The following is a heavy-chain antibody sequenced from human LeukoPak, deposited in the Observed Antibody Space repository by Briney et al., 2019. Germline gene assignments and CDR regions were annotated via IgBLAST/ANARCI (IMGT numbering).Heavy chain of an antibody. D-gene: IGHD4-17*01. CDR2: INSDESNT. V-gene: IGHV3-74*01. CDR3: ARDDYGDYFSPY. Sequence: GGSLRLSCAASGFTFSTCWMHWVRQAPGKGLVWVSRINSDESNTNYADSVKGRFTISRDNAKNTLYLQMNSLRAEDTAVYYCARDDYGDYFSPYWGQGTLVTVSS. CDR1: GFTFSTCW. J-gene: IGHJ4*02.